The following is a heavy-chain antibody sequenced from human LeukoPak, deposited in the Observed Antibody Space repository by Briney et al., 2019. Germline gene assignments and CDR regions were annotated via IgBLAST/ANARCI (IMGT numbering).Heavy chain of an antibody. V-gene: IGHV3-21*01. CDR2: ISSSSSYI. Sequence: GGSLRLSCAASGFTFSSYSINWVRQAPGQGLEWVSSISSSSSYIYYADSVKGRFSISRDNSKNTLYLHVNSLRAEDTAVYYCTREQDREASATVVGDYWGQGTLVTVSS. D-gene: IGHD4-23*01. J-gene: IGHJ4*02. CDR3: TREQDREASATVVGDY. CDR1: GFTFSSYS.